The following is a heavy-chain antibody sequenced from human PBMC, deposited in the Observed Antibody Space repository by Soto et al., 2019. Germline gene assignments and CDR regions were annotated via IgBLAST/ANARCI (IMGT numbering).Heavy chain of an antibody. CDR3: ARERWLQWGFDY. CDR2: IYYSGST. Sequence: LXLTCTVSGGSMSRYYWSWIRQPPGKGLEWIGYIYYSGSTNYNPSLKSRVTISVDTSKNQFSLKLSSVTAADTAVYYCARERWLQWGFDYWGQGTLVTVSS. CDR1: GGSMSRYY. D-gene: IGHD5-12*01. J-gene: IGHJ4*02. V-gene: IGHV4-59*01.